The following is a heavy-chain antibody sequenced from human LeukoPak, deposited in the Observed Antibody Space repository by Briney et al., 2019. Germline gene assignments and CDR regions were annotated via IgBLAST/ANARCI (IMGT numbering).Heavy chain of an antibody. J-gene: IGHJ4*02. CDR1: GGTFSSYA. Sequence: ASVKVSCKASGGTFSSYAISWVRQAPGQGLEWMGGIIPIFGTANYAQKFQGRVTITADESTSTAYMELSSLRSEDTAVYYCAKANYGDPRYYFDYWGQGTLVTVSS. V-gene: IGHV1-69*13. D-gene: IGHD4-17*01. CDR2: IIPIFGTA. CDR3: AKANYGDPRYYFDY.